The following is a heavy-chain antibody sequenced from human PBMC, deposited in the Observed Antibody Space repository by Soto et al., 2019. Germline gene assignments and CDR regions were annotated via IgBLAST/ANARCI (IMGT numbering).Heavy chain of an antibody. Sequence: QVQLVQSGAEEKKPGSSVKVSCKTSGGTFSTSAISWVRQAPGQGLEWVGGIMPVFPTPDYAQNFQGSVTITADDSTTTAYLELTSLRADDTAVYYCARDKDRLQLGGNYYYILDVWGQGTAITVSS. D-gene: IGHD1-1*01. J-gene: IGHJ6*02. V-gene: IGHV1-69*12. CDR3: ARDKDRLQLGGNYYYILDV. CDR1: GGTFSTSA. CDR2: IMPVFPTP.